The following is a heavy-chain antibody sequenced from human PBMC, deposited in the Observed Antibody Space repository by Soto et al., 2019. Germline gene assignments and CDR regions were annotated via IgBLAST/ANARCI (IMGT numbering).Heavy chain of an antibody. CDR3: ARDDYSNYWFDP. CDR2: IIPIFGTA. D-gene: IGHD4-4*01. CDR1: GGTFGSYA. V-gene: IGHV1-69*13. J-gene: IGHJ5*02. Sequence: VKVSCKASGGTFGSYATSWVRQAPGRGLEWMGGIIPIFGTANYAQKFQGRVTITADESTSTAYMELSSLRSEDTAVYYCARDDYSNYWFDPWGQGTLVTVSS.